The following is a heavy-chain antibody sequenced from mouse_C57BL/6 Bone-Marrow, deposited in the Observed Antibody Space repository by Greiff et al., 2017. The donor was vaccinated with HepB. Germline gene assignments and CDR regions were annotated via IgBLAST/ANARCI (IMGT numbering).Heavy chain of an antibody. CDR3: ARLFLYYGSVFDY. CDR1: GIDFSRYW. D-gene: IGHD1-1*01. V-gene: IGHV4-1*01. CDR2: INPDSSPI. J-gene: IGHJ2*01. Sequence: EVQLQQSGGGLVQPGGSLQLSCAASGIDFSRYWMSWVRRAPGKGLEWIVEINPDSSPINYAPSLKDKFIISRDNAKNTLYLQMSKVRSEDTALYYCARLFLYYGSVFDYWGQGTTLTVSS.